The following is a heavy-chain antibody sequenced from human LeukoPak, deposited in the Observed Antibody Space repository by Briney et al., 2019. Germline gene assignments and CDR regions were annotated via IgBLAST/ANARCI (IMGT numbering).Heavy chain of an antibody. Sequence: GGSLRLSCAASGFTFSNAGRSGVRQAPGKGREWFGRIKSKTDGGTTDSAAAVNGRFTISRNDSKNTLYLQMNSLKTEDTAVYYCTTLDSGYEDDYWGQGTLVTVSS. J-gene: IGHJ4*02. CDR2: IKSKTDGGTT. CDR1: GFTFSNAG. CDR3: TTLDSGYEDDY. V-gene: IGHV3-15*01. D-gene: IGHD5-12*01.